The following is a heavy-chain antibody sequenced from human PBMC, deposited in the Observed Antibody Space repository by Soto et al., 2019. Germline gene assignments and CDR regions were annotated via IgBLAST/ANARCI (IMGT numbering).Heavy chain of an antibody. CDR2: MSYDGVNQ. CDR3: VKEDTYSDSYPFDS. D-gene: IGHD5-18*01. CDR1: GFILTDYG. J-gene: IGHJ4*02. Sequence: QPGGSLRLSCAASGFILTDYGMHWVRQAPGKGLEWVAFMSYDGVNQYYADSVRGRFTISRDISQKTLSLQLNSLRPEDTAVYYCVKEDTYSDSYPFDSWGQGALVTVSS. V-gene: IGHV3-30*18.